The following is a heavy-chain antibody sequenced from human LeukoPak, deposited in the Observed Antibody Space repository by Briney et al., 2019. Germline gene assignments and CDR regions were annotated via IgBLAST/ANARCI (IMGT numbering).Heavy chain of an antibody. J-gene: IGHJ6*03. D-gene: IGHD6-13*01. Sequence: SETLSLTCTVSGGSISSYYWSWIRQPPGKGLEWIGYIYYSGSTNYNPSLKSRVTISVDTSKNQFSLKLSSVTAADTAVYYCARVFDSSSWYYYYYMDVWGKGTTVTVSS. CDR1: GGSISSYY. CDR3: ARVFDSSSWYYYYYMDV. V-gene: IGHV4-59*01. CDR2: IYYSGST.